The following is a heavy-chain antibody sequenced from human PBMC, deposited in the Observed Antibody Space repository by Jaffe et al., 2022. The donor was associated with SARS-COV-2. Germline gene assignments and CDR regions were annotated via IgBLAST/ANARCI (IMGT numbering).Heavy chain of an antibody. CDR2: ISAYNGNT. CDR1: GYTFTTYG. CDR3: ARAPARGNIYYYYYYMDV. Sequence: QVQLVQSGAEVKKPGASVKVSCKASGYTFTTYGINWVRQAPGQGLEWMGWISAYNGNTNYAQKLQGRVTMTTDTSTSTAYMELRSLRSDDTAVYYCARAPARGNIYYYYYYMDVWGKGTTVTVSS. J-gene: IGHJ6*03. V-gene: IGHV1-18*01. D-gene: IGHD4-4*01.